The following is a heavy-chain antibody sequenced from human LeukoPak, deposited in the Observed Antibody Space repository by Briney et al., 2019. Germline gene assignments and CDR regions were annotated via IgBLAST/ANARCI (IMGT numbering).Heavy chain of an antibody. CDR2: LSWSGIGI. Sequence: GRSLTLSCVASGFRFEDYAMHWVRQVPGKGLEWVSGLSWSGIGIVYADSVKGLFTISRDNAKNSLFLQMNSLRPEDTALYYCAKACRHDILIGLGDYFSFWGQGNLVIVSS. V-gene: IGHV3-9*01. CDR3: AKACRHDILIGLGDYFSF. CDR1: GFRFEDYA. J-gene: IGHJ4*02. D-gene: IGHD3-9*01.